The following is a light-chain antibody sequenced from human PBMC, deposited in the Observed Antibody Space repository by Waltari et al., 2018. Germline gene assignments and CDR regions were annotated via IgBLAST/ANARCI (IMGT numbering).Light chain of an antibody. CDR3: CSYAGSSTWV. CDR1: SSDVGSYNL. Sequence: QSALTQPASVSGSPGQSITISCTGTSSDVGSYNLVSWYQQHPGKAPKLLIYEVSKRPFGVSNRFSSSKSGNTASLTISGLQAEDEADYYCCSYAGSSTWVFGGGTKLTVL. V-gene: IGLV2-23*02. CDR2: EVS. J-gene: IGLJ3*02.